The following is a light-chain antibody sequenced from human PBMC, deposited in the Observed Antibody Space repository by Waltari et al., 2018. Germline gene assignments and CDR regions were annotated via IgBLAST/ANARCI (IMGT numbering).Light chain of an antibody. Sequence: DIQMTQSPSSLSASVGDRVTITCQASQDISNYLNCYQQKPGKAPKLLIYDESNLETGVPSSFSGSVSVTDFTFTISSLQPEDIATYYCQQYDNLLITFGQGTRLEIK. CDR2: DES. V-gene: IGKV1-33*01. CDR3: QQYDNLLIT. CDR1: QDISNY. J-gene: IGKJ5*01.